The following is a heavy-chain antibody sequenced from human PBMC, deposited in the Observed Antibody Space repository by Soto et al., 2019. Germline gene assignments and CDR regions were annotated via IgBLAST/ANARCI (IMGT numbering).Heavy chain of an antibody. J-gene: IGHJ4*01. CDR3: ARLWIKLLQPTLESGDY. CDR2: INPNSGAT. Sequence: AEVKVSCKSSGYTFTAYSLDWVRQAPGQGLEWMGRINPNSGATTYAPKFQGRVSMTRDTSLSTAYLELLSLSSDDTAVYYCARLWIKLLQPTLESGDYRG. D-gene: IGHD5-12*01. CDR1: GYTFTAYS. V-gene: IGHV1-2*06.